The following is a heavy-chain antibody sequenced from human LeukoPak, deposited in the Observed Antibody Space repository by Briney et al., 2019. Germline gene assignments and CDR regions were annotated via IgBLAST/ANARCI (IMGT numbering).Heavy chain of an antibody. V-gene: IGHV3-21*01. Sequence: PGGSLRLSCAASGFTFSSYSMNWVRQAPGKGLEWVSSISSSSSYIYYADSVKGRFTISRDNAKNSLYLQMNSLRAEDTAVYYCASYYYDSSGYMHYGMDVWGQGTTVTVSS. CDR1: GFTFSSYS. J-gene: IGHJ6*02. D-gene: IGHD3-22*01. CDR3: ASYYYDSSGYMHYGMDV. CDR2: ISSSSSYI.